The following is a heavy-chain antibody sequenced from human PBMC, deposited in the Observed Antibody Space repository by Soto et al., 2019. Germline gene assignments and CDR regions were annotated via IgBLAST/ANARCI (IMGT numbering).Heavy chain of an antibody. J-gene: IGHJ4*02. CDR3: ASSGWRKTNFDY. CDR1: GLTISNYA. Sequence: GGPLRLSYTAAGLTISNYAISWVRQAPGKGLEWVSTFGSSGGSTYYADSVKGRFTISRHNSKNTPYLQMNSLRAEDTAVYYCASSGWRKTNFDYWGKGTLVTVSS. CDR2: FGSSGGST. V-gene: IGHV3-23*01. D-gene: IGHD6-19*01.